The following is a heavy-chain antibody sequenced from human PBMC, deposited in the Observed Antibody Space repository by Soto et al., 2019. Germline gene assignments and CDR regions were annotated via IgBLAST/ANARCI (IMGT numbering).Heavy chain of an antibody. D-gene: IGHD3-10*01. CDR1: GGSISSSSHY. CDR2: IYYSGST. J-gene: IGHJ6*03. V-gene: IGHV4-39*01. Sequence: TSETLSLTCTVSGGSISSSSHYWGWIRQPPGKGLEWIGSIYYSGSTYYNPSLKSRVTISVDTSKNQFSLKLSSVTAADTAVYYCARHAQQKWCGEFGDYYYYYMDVWGKGTTVTVSS. CDR3: ARHAQQKWCGEFGDYYYYYMDV.